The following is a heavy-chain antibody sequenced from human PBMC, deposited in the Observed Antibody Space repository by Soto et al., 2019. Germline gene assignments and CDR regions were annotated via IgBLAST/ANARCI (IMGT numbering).Heavy chain of an antibody. J-gene: IGHJ4*02. D-gene: IGHD3-3*01. Sequence: PGGSLRRSCAASGFTFSSYAMSWVRQAPGKGLEWVSGISASGTSTYYADSVKGRFTISRDNSKNTLYLQINSLRAEGTAVYYCAKGTYDSRYYFDYWGQGTLVTVSS. CDR3: AKGTYDSRYYFDY. V-gene: IGHV3-23*01. CDR2: ISASGTST. CDR1: GFTFSSYA.